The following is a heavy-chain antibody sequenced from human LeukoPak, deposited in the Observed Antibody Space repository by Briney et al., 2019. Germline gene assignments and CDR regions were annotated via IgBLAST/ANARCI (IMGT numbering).Heavy chain of an antibody. CDR2: IYTSGST. CDR3: ARDPYGSGSLFDH. CDR1: GGSISSYY. D-gene: IGHD3-10*01. V-gene: IGHV4-4*07. Sequence: SETLSLTCTVSGGSISSYYWSWIRQSAGKGLEWIGRIYTSGSTNYNPSLKSRVTMSVDTSKNQFSLKLNSVTAADTAVYYCARDPYGSGSLFDHWGQGTLVTVSS. J-gene: IGHJ4*02.